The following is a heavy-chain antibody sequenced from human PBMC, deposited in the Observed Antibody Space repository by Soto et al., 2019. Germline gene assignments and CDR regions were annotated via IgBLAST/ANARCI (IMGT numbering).Heavy chain of an antibody. CDR3: AHSLACSTYGYYEPINSFDY. V-gene: IGHV2-5*02. Sequence: QITLKESGPTLVKPTQTLTLTCTFSGFSLSTSGVGVGWIRQPPGKALEWLALIYWDDDKRYSPSLKSRLTITKDTSKNQVVITMTNMDPVDTATYYCAHSLACSTYGYYEPINSFDYWGQGHLVTVSS. CDR1: GFSLSTSGVG. CDR2: IYWDDDK. D-gene: IGHD4-17*01. J-gene: IGHJ4*02.